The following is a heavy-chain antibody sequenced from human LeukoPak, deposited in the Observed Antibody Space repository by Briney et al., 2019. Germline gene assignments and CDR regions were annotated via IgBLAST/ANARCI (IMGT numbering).Heavy chain of an antibody. Sequence: GGPLRLSCAASGFTFRSYSMIWVREAPGKGLEGVSSISSSSSYIYYADSVKGRFTISRDNAKNPLYLQMNSLRAEDTAVYYCARAAARYYYDGSGYYPYYSDYCGQGTLVSVSS. CDR3: ARAAARYYYDGSGYYPYYSDY. J-gene: IGHJ4*02. D-gene: IGHD3-22*01. CDR2: ISSSSSYI. CDR1: GFTFRSYS. V-gene: IGHV3-21*01.